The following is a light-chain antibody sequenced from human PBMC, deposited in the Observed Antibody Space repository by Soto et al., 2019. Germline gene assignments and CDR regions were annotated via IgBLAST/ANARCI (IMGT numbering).Light chain of an antibody. J-gene: IGLJ1*01. CDR1: SSNIGAGYD. Sequence: VLTQPPSVSWAPWQRVTISCAGSSSNIGAGYDVHSYQQLPGTAPKLLIYGNSNRPSGVPDRFSGSKSGSSASLAITGLQSEDEADYYCQSHDSSLSGYVFGTGTKVTVL. CDR2: GNS. CDR3: QSHDSSLSGYV. V-gene: IGLV1-40*01.